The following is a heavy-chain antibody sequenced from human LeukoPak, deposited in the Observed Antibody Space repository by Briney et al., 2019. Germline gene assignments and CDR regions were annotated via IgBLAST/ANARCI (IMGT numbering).Heavy chain of an antibody. Sequence: SETLSPTCTVSGGSISSYYWGWIRQPAGKGLEWIGRIYARGSTNYNPSLKSRVTMSVDTSKNQFSLKLSSVTAADTAVYYCARGRYCSADICSGGDAFDIWGQGTMVSVSS. D-gene: IGHD2-15*01. CDR3: ARGRYCSADICSGGDAFDI. J-gene: IGHJ3*02. CDR2: IYARGST. V-gene: IGHV4-4*07. CDR1: GGSISSYY.